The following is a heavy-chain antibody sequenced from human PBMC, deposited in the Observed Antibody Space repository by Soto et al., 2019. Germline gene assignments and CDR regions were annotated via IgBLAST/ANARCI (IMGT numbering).Heavy chain of an antibody. D-gene: IGHD6-19*01. CDR1: GYTFTSYG. CDR2: ISAYNGNT. V-gene: IGHV1-18*01. J-gene: IGHJ6*02. Sequence: QVQLVQSGAEVKKPGASVKVSCKASGYTFTSYGISWVRQAPGQGLEWMGWISAYNGNTNYAQKLQGRVTMTTDTSTRTAYMEQRSLRSDDTAVYYCARDILPLSGWGRMDVWGQGTTVTVSS. CDR3: ARDILPLSGWGRMDV.